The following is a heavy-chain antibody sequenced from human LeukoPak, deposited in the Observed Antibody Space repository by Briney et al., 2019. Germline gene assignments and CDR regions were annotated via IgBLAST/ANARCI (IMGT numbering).Heavy chain of an antibody. J-gene: IGHJ6*04. Sequence: QPGGSLRLSCAASGFTFDDYAMHWVRQAPGKGLEWVSGISWNSGSIGYADSVKGRFTISRDNAKNSLYLQMSSLRAEDTAVYYCARDRVTIFGVVRSLGLDVWGKGTTVTVSS. CDR3: ARDRVTIFGVVRSLGLDV. V-gene: IGHV3-9*01. D-gene: IGHD3-3*01. CDR1: GFTFDDYA. CDR2: ISWNSGSI.